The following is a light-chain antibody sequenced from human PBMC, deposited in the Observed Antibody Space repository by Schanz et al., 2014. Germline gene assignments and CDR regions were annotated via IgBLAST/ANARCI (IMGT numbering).Light chain of an antibody. V-gene: IGLV2-11*01. CDR2: DVT. Sequence: QSALTQPRSVSGSPGQSVTISCTGTSNDIGDYNYVSWYQQHPGKAPKVMIYDVTKRPSGVPDRFSGSKSGNTASLTVSGLQAEDEADYYCSSFTSSSTLVFGGGTKLTVL. CDR1: SNDIGDYNY. CDR3: SSFTSSSTLV. J-gene: IGLJ2*01.